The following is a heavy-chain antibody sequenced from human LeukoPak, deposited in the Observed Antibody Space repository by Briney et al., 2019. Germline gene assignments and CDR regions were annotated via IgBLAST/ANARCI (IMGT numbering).Heavy chain of an antibody. D-gene: IGHD2-21*02. CDR3: ARARRGGYLYFDY. J-gene: IGHJ4*02. Sequence: SETLSLTCTVSGGSINSNNYYWGWIRQPPGKGLEWIGSIYSSGSAYYNPSLKSRVTISVDTSENQFSLKLSSVTAADTAVYYCARARRGGYLYFDYWGQGTLVTVSS. CDR2: IYSSGSA. V-gene: IGHV4-39*01. CDR1: GGSINSNNYY.